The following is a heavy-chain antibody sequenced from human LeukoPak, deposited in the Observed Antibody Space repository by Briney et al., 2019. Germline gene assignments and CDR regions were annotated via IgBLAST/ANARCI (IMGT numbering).Heavy chain of an antibody. D-gene: IGHD1-7*01. V-gene: IGHV3-11*04. Sequence: GGSLRLSCAASGFTFSNQYMIWIRQAPGKGPEWVSYISGSGETKYYADSVKGRFTISKDNAKNSLDLQMNSLRVEDTAVYYCAKDSRLSKNYRSFYYYYYMDVWGKGTTVTVSS. CDR3: AKDSRLSKNYRSFYYYYYMDV. CDR1: GFTFSNQY. CDR2: ISGSGETK. J-gene: IGHJ6*03.